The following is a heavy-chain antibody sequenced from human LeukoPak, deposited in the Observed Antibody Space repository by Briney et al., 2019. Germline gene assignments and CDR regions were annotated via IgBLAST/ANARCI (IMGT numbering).Heavy chain of an antibody. Sequence: SETLSLTCAVYGGSFSGYYWSWIREPPGKGLEWIGEINHSGSTNYNPSLKSRVTISVDTSKNQFSLKLSSVTAADTAVYYCARVRAAAGTGYYYYYYMDVWGKGTPVTVSS. V-gene: IGHV4-34*01. D-gene: IGHD6-13*01. CDR1: GGSFSGYY. CDR2: INHSGST. J-gene: IGHJ6*03. CDR3: ARVRAAAGTGYYYYYYMDV.